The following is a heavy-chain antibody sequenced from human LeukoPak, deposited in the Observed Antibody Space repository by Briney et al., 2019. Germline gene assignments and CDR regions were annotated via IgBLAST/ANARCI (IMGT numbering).Heavy chain of an antibody. CDR3: ARGGWFGELLVVDY. Sequence: SQTLSLTCAICGDSVSSNSAAWNWIRQTPSRGLEWLGGTYYRSKWYNDYAVSVKSRITINPDTSKNQFSLQLNSVTPEDTAVYYCARGGWFGELLVVDYWGQGTLVTVSS. J-gene: IGHJ4*02. CDR2: TYYRSKWYN. D-gene: IGHD3-10*01. CDR1: GDSVSSNSAA. V-gene: IGHV6-1*01.